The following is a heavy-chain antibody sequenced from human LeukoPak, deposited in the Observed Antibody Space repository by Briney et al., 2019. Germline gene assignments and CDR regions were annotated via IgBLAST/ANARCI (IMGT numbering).Heavy chain of an antibody. D-gene: IGHD6-13*01. V-gene: IGHV3-30*04. J-gene: IGHJ6*03. CDR1: GFTFSSYA. CDR3: ARDLYSSSWYGSRNYMDV. Sequence: GGSLRLSCAASGFTFSSYAMHWVRQAPGKGLEWVAVISYDGSNKYYADSAKGRFTISRDNSKNTLYLQMNSLRAEDTAVYYCARDLYSSSWYGSRNYMDVWGKGTTVTVSS. CDR2: ISYDGSNK.